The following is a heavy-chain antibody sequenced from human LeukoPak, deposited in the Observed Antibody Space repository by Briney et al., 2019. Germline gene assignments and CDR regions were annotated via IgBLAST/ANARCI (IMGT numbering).Heavy chain of an antibody. J-gene: IGHJ6*03. Sequence: SETLSLTCTVSAGSISSYYWSWIRQPPGKGLEWIGYIYYSGSTNYNPSLKSRVTISVGTSKNQCSLKLSSVTAADTAVYYCARENYDFWSGAGDYYYMDVWGKGTTVTVSS. D-gene: IGHD3-3*01. CDR3: ARENYDFWSGAGDYYYMDV. CDR1: AGSISSYY. CDR2: IYYSGST. V-gene: IGHV4-59*01.